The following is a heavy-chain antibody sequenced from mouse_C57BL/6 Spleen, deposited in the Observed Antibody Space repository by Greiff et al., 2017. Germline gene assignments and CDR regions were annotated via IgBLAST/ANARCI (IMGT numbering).Heavy chain of an antibody. CDR1: GYTFTSYW. V-gene: IGHV1-59*01. D-gene: IGHD2-1*01. CDR2: IDPSDSYT. J-gene: IGHJ4*01. CDR3: ARIYYGNFYAMDY. Sequence: QVQLKQPGAELVRPGTSVKLSCKASGYTFTSYWMHWVKQRPGQGLEWIGVIDPSDSYTNYNQKFKGKATLTVDTSSSTAYMQLSSLTSEDSAVYYCARIYYGNFYAMDYWGQGTSVTVSS.